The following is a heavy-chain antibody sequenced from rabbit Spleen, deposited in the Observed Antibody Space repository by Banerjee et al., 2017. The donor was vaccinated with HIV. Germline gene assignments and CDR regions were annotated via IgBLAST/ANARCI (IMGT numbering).Heavy chain of an antibody. CDR1: GFSFNEFSFNSGYD. J-gene: IGHJ4*01. V-gene: IGHV1S40*01. CDR3: ARDLVAVIGWNFSL. CDR2: MNTATGKA. D-gene: IGHD1-1*01. Sequence: QSLEESGGGLVKPGASLTLTCTASGFSFNEFSFNSGYDMCWVRQAPGKGLEWIACMNTATGKAVYANWAKGRFAISKTSSTTVTLQMTSLTAADTATYFCARDLVAVIGWNFSLWGPGTLVTVS.